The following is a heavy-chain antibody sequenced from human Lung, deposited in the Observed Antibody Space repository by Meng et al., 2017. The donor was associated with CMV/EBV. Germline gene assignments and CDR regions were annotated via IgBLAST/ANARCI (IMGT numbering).Heavy chain of an antibody. Sequence: GESLKISCAASGFNFKSYGMHWVRQAPGKGLEWVAFIRYDGSNKNYEESVKGRFTISRDNSKNTLYLQMNSPTVEDTALYYCAKSSNSVPRWFDSWGQGALVTVSS. J-gene: IGHJ5*01. V-gene: IGHV3-30*02. D-gene: IGHD2-15*01. CDR3: AKSSNSVPRWFDS. CDR1: GFNFKSYG. CDR2: IRYDGSNK.